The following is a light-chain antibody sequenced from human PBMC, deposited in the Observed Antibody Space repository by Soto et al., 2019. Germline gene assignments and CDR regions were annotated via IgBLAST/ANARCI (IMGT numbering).Light chain of an antibody. CDR2: AVS. Sequence: SLLTQPASVSGPPGQSITIACTGTSSDVGGYKYVSWYQQHPGKAPKLMIYAVSNRPSGVSNRFSGSKSGNTASLTISGFQAEGEADSYCSSISSRSTLVFGTGTKVTVL. CDR3: SSISSRSTLV. CDR1: SSDVGGYKY. J-gene: IGLJ1*01. V-gene: IGLV2-14*01.